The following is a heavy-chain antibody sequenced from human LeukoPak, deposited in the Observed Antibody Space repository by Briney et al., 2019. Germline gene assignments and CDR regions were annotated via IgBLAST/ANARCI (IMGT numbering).Heavy chain of an antibody. CDR3: AKVDGDGSGYPFDY. D-gene: IGHD3-22*01. J-gene: IGHJ4*02. CDR1: GFTFSGYA. Sequence: GGSLRLSCAASGFTFSGYAMSWVRQAPGKGLEWVSSISGSGDSTYYADSMKGRFTISRDNSKNTLYLQMNNLRAEDTAVYYCAKVDGDGSGYPFDYWGQGTLVTVSS. CDR2: ISGSGDST. V-gene: IGHV3-23*01.